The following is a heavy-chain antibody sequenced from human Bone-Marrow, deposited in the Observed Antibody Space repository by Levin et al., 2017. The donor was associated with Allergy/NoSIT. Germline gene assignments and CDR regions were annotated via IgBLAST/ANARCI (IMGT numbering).Heavy chain of an antibody. J-gene: IGHJ4*02. CDR1: GGPISGGGYS. V-gene: IGHV4-30-2*01. D-gene: IGHD3-10*01. CDR3: ARVSGATVFDY. CDR2: MYHAGTT. Sequence: SQTLSLTCAVSGGPISGGGYSWSWIRQPPGKGLEWIGYMYHAGTTLYNPSLKSRATISVDRTKNQFSLNVTSATAADTAIYYCARVSGATVFDYWGQGILVTVSS.